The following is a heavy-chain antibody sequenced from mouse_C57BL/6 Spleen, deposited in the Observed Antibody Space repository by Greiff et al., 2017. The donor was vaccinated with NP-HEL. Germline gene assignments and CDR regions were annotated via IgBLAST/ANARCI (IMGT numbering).Heavy chain of an antibody. V-gene: IGHV1-80*01. CDR3: ATLITTVVSWYFDV. CDR2: IYPGDGDT. Sequence: VQLVESGAELVKPGASVKISCKASGYAFSSYWMNWVKQRPGKGLEWIGQIYPGDGDTNYNGKFKGKATLTADKSSSTAYMQLSSLTSEVSAVYFCATLITTVVSWYFDVWGTGTTVTVSS. J-gene: IGHJ1*03. CDR1: GYAFSSYW. D-gene: IGHD1-1*01.